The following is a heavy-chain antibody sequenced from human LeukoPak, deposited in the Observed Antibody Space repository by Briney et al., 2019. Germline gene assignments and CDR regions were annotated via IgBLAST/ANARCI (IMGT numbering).Heavy chain of an antibody. D-gene: IGHD3-16*02. CDR1: RGTLIPYG. CDR3: ARDNFAPSGVKYFQL. J-gene: IGHJ1*01. V-gene: IGHV1-69*05. CDR2: IIPKFGSA. Sequence: GASVKVSFKASRGTLIPYGIGWVRQAPGQGREWMGGIIPKFGSANYAQKFQDRLTLTTDESTSTAYMELSNLRSEDTAVYFCARDNFAPSGVKYFQLWGPGTLVTVSS.